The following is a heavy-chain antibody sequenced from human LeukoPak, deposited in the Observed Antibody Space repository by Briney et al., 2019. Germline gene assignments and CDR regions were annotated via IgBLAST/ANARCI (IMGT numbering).Heavy chain of an antibody. CDR2: ISGSGGST. V-gene: IGHV3-23*01. Sequence: PGGSLRLSCAPPVFTFSSYAMSWVRQAPGKGLEWVSAISGSGGSTYYADSVKGRFTISRDNSKNMLYLQMNSLRAEDTAVYYCARDYFYDISGYWDFYFDYWGQGTLVSVSS. D-gene: IGHD3-22*01. CDR3: ARDYFYDISGYWDFYFDY. J-gene: IGHJ4*02. CDR1: VFTFSSYA.